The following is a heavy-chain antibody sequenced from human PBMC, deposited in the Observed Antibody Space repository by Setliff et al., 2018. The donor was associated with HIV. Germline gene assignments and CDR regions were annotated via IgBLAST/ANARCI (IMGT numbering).Heavy chain of an antibody. J-gene: IGHJ3*02. CDR2: ISAYNGNT. V-gene: IGHV1-18*01. D-gene: IGHD3-22*01. CDR3: ARDKAYYYDSSGSYDAFDI. Sequence: GASVKVSCKASGYTFTDYGISWVRQATGQGLEWMGRISAYNGNTNYAQKLQGRVTMTTDTSTSTAYMELRSLRSDDTAVYYCARDKAYYYDSSGSYDAFDIWGQGTMVTVS. CDR1: GYTFTDYG.